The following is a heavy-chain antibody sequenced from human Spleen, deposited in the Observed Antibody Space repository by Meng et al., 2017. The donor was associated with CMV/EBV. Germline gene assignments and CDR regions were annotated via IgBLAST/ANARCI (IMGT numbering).Heavy chain of an antibody. CDR1: GGTFSSYA. CDR3: ARGLSSNGYYLDPDFDY. V-gene: IGHV1-69*05. J-gene: IGHJ4*02. CDR2: IIPIFGTA. D-gene: IGHD3-22*01. Sequence: SVKVSCKASGGTFSSYAISWVRQAPGQGLEWMGGIIPIFGTANYAQKFQGRVTITTDESTSTAYMELTSLTFDDTAVYYCARGLSSNGYYLDPDFDYWGQGTLVTVSS.